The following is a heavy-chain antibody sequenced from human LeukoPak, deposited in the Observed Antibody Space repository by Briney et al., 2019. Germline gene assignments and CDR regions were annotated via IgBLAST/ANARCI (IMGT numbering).Heavy chain of an antibody. Sequence: GGSLRLSCAASGFTFSSYAMTWVRQAPGKGLEWVSGISGSGGSTYYADPVKGRFTISRDNSKNTLYLQMNSLRAEDTAVYYCVLRGEPHPWGQGTLVTVSS. CDR1: GFTFSSYA. CDR2: ISGSGGST. CDR3: VLRGEPHP. D-gene: IGHD1-26*01. V-gene: IGHV3-23*01. J-gene: IGHJ5*02.